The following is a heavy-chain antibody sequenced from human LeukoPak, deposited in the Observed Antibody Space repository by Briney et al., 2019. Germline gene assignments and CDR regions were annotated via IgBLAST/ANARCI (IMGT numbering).Heavy chain of an antibody. CDR1: GFTFSSYG. Sequence: GGSLRLSCAASGFTFSSYGMHWVRQAPGKGLEWVAFIRYDGSNIYYADSVKGRFTISRDNSKNTLYLQMNSLRAEDTAVYYCAKDNGPDYYDSSGYYDPYYMDVWGKGTTVTVSS. V-gene: IGHV3-30*02. J-gene: IGHJ6*03. CDR2: IRYDGSNI. CDR3: AKDNGPDYYDSSGYYDPYYMDV. D-gene: IGHD3-22*01.